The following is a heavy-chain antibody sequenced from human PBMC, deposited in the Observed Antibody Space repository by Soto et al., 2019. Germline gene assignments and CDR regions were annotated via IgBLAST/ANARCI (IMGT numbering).Heavy chain of an antibody. J-gene: IGHJ6*03. Sequence: SVKVSCKASGFTFTSSAMQWVRQARGQRLEWIGWIVVGSGNTNYAQKFQERVTITRDMSTSTAYMELSSLRSEDTAVYYCAAEVLPGYYYMDVWGKGTTVTVSS. CDR2: IVVGSGNT. CDR1: GFTFTSSA. D-gene: IGHD2-15*01. CDR3: AAEVLPGYYYMDV. V-gene: IGHV1-58*02.